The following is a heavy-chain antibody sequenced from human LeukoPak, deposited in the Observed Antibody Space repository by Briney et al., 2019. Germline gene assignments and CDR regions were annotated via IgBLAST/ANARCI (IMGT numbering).Heavy chain of an antibody. CDR2: INHSGST. V-gene: IGHV4-34*01. J-gene: IGHJ4*02. CDR1: GGSFSGYY. Sequence: SETLSLTCAVYGGSFSGYYWSWIRQPPGKGLEWIGEINHSGSTNYNPSLKSRVTISVDTSKNQFSLKLSSVTAADTAVYYCASVRGSSWPGLYFDCWGQGTLVTVSS. CDR3: ASVRGSSWPGLYFDC. D-gene: IGHD6-13*01.